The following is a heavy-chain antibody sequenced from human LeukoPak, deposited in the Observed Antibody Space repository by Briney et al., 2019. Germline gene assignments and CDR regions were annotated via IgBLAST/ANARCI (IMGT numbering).Heavy chain of an antibody. CDR1: GFTFSSYA. J-gene: IGHJ2*01. Sequence: GGSLRLSCAASGFTFSSYAMSWVRQAPGKGLEWVSAISGSGGSTYYADSVKGRFTISRDNSKNTLYLQMNSLRAEDTAVYYCAKDGLYCGGDCYWYFDLWGRGTLVTVSS. D-gene: IGHD2-21*02. V-gene: IGHV3-23*01. CDR3: AKDGLYCGGDCYWYFDL. CDR2: ISGSGGST.